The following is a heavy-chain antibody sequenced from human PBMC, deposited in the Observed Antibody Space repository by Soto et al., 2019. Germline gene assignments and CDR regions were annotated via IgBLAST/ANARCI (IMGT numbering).Heavy chain of an antibody. D-gene: IGHD6-6*01. Sequence: GGSLRLSCAASGFTFSSYGMHWVRQAPGKGLEWVAVISYDGSNKYYADSVKGRFTISRDNSKNTLYLQMNSLRAEDTAVYYCAATLDSSSGSGYYGMDVWGQGTTVTVSS. J-gene: IGHJ6*02. CDR3: AATLDSSSGSGYYGMDV. V-gene: IGHV3-30*03. CDR1: GFTFSSYG. CDR2: ISYDGSNK.